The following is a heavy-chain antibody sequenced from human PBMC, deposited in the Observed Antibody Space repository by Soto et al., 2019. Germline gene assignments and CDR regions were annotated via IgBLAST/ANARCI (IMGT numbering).Heavy chain of an antibody. CDR2: INPSNAKT. J-gene: IGHJ6*02. V-gene: IGHV1-46*01. D-gene: IGHD3-3*01. CDR1: GYTFTTYY. Sequence: ASVKVSCKASGYTFTTYYMHWVRQAPGQGLEWMGIINPSNAKTSYAQKFQGRVTITADESTSTAYMELSSLRSEDMAVYYCAGGYDFWSGPDPPYYYYYGMDVWGQGTTVTVSS. CDR3: AGGYDFWSGPDPPYYYYYGMDV.